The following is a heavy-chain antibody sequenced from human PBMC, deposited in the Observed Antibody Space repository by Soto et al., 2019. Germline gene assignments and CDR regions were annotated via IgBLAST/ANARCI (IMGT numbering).Heavy chain of an antibody. CDR3: ARHSGSGSYYRSEIYYGMDV. V-gene: IGHV5-51*01. D-gene: IGHD3-10*01. Sequence: GRSLKISCKGSGYSFTSHWIGWVRQMPGKGLEWMGVIYPGDSATRFSPSFQGQVTTSADKSLSTAYLQWSSLKTSDNAMYYCARHSGSGSYYRSEIYYGMDVCGQGTTVTVSS. CDR1: GYSFTSHW. CDR2: IYPGDSAT. J-gene: IGHJ6*02.